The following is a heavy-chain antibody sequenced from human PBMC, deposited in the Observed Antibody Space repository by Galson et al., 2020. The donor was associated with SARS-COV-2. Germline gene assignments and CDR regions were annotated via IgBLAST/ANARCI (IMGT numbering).Heavy chain of an antibody. CDR1: GFTFSNYE. V-gene: IGHV3-48*03. D-gene: IGHD6-13*01. J-gene: IGHJ5*02. CDR2: ISTTGTTI. Sequence: GGSLRLSCAASGFTFSNYEMNWVRQAPGKGLEWISYISTTGTTIYYADSVKGRFTISRDNAKNSLYLQMNSLRAEDTAVYYCARSGSSWYPPRFDPWGQGTLVTVSS. CDR3: ARSGSSWYPPRFDP.